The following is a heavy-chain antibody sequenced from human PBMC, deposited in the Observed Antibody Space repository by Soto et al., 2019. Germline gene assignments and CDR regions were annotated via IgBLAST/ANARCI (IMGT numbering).Heavy chain of an antibody. D-gene: IGHD4-17*01. CDR3: AKEQIGAVTTTGVDY. CDR1: GFTFSSYG. V-gene: IGHV3-30*18. J-gene: IGHJ4*02. Sequence: VQLVESGGGVVQPGRSLRLSCAASGFTFSSYGMHWVRQAPGKGLEWVAVISYDGSNKYYADSVKGRFTISRDNSKNTLYLQMNSLRAEDTAVYYCAKEQIGAVTTTGVDYWGQGTLVTVSS. CDR2: ISYDGSNK.